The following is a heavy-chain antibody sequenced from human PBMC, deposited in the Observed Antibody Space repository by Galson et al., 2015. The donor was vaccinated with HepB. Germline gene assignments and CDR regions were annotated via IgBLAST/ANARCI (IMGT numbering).Heavy chain of an antibody. CDR1: GYTFTSYG. J-gene: IGHJ4*02. CDR3: ARCYYDSSGYYYDTFPPGY. CDR2: ISAYNGNT. D-gene: IGHD3-22*01. V-gene: IGHV1-18*04. Sequence: SVKVSCKASGYTFTSYGISWVRQAPGQGLEWMGWISAYNGNTNYAQKLQGRVTMTTDTSTSTVYMELSSLRSEDTAVYYCARCYYDSSGYYYDTFPPGYWGQGTLVTVSS.